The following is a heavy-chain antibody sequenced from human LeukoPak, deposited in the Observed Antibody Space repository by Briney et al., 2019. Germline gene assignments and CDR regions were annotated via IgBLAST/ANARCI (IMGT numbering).Heavy chain of an antibody. D-gene: IGHD6-19*01. V-gene: IGHV5-51*01. J-gene: IGHJ4*02. Sequence: PGESLKISCKGSGYSFSSYWIGWVRQMPGKGLEWMGIIYPGDSDTRYSSSLQGQVTISADKSISTAYLHWSSLKASDTAMYYCARLRSSGWFHFDYWGQGTLVTVSS. CDR1: GYSFSSYW. CDR3: ARLRSSGWFHFDY. CDR2: IYPGDSDT.